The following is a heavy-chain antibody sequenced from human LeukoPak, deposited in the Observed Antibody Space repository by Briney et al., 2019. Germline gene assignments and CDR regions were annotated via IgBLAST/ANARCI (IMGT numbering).Heavy chain of an antibody. J-gene: IGHJ4*02. V-gene: IGHV1-2*02. CDR1: GYTFTGYY. Sequence: ASVKVSCKASGYTFTGYYMHWVRQAPGQGLEWMGWINPNSGGTNYAQKFQGRVTMTRDTSISTAYMELSRLRSDDTAVYYCARDPVVDCGGDCYPFDCWGQGTLVTVSS. CDR3: ARDPVVDCGGDCYPFDC. CDR2: INPNSGGT. D-gene: IGHD2-21*02.